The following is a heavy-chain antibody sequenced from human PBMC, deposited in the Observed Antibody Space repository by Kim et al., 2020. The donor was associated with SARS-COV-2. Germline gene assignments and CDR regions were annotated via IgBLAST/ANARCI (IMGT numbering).Heavy chain of an antibody. Sequence: SETLSLTCTVSGGSISSGGYYWSWIRQHPGKGLEWIGYIYYSGSTYYNPSLKSRVTISVDTSKNQFSLKLSSVTAADTAVYYCAGAIGSDNWNYDWFDPWGQGTLVTVSS. V-gene: IGHV4-31*03. J-gene: IGHJ5*02. CDR1: GGSISSGGYY. D-gene: IGHD1-7*01. CDR2: IYYSGST. CDR3: AGAIGSDNWNYDWFDP.